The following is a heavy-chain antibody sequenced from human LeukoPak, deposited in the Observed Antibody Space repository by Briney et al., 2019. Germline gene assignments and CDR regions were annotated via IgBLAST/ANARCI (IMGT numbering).Heavy chain of an antibody. CDR1: GFTFSSYW. Sequence: GGSLRLSCAASGFTFSSYWMHWVRQAPGKGLVWVSRINSDGSSTSYADSVKGRFTISRGNAKNTLYLQMNSLRAEDTAVYYCARGVFSDYYGSGSYGIYYYYYMDVWGKGTTVTVSS. CDR3: ARGVFSDYYGSGSYGIYYYYYMDV. CDR2: INSDGSST. D-gene: IGHD3-10*01. V-gene: IGHV3-74*01. J-gene: IGHJ6*03.